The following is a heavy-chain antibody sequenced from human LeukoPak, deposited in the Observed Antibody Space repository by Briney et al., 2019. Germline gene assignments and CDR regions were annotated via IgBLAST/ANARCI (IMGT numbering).Heavy chain of an antibody. J-gene: IGHJ5*01. CDR3: ARYSGMGYSPGTFSNS. V-gene: IGHV4-39*01. Sequence: PSETLSLTCTVSGVSICGSSHYFWGWIRQPPGKGLVWIGSICNSGITYYTPSLKIRLNISVDTSRNRFSLKLSSVSAADTAVYYCARYSGMGYSPGTFSNSGGQGTRVTVSS. D-gene: IGHD1-26*01. CDR1: GVSICGSSHYF. CDR2: ICNSGIT.